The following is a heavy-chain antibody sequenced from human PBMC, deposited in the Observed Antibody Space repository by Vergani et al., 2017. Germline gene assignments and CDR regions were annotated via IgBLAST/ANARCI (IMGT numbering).Heavy chain of an antibody. CDR3: ARPMVRGVITVRNAFDI. D-gene: IGHD3-10*01. CDR2: IYHSGST. Sequence: QVQLQESGPGLVKPSGTLSLTCAVSGGSISSSNWWSWVRQPPGKGLEWIGEIYHSGSTNYNPSLKSRVTISVDTSKNQFSLKLISVTAADTAVYYCARPMVRGVITVRNAFDIWGQGTMVTVSS. J-gene: IGHJ3*02. CDR1: GGSISSSNW. V-gene: IGHV4-4*02.